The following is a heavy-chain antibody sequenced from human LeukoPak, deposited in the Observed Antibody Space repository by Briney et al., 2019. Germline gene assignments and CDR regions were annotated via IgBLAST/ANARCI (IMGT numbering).Heavy chain of an antibody. CDR3: ARRSAYCSGTSCYRAIRFDY. J-gene: IGHJ4*02. CDR1: GGSFSGYY. Sequence: SETLSLTCAVYGGSFSGYYWSWIRQPPGKGLEWIGEINHSGSTNYNPSLKSRVTISVDTSKNQFSLKLSSVTAADTAVYYCARRSAYCSGTSCYRAIRFDYWGQGTLVTVSS. CDR2: INHSGST. V-gene: IGHV4-34*01. D-gene: IGHD2-2*01.